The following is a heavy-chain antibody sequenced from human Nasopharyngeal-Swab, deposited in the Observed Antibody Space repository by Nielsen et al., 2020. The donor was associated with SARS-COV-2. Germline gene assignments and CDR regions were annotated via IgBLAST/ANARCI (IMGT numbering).Heavy chain of an antibody. D-gene: IGHD4-17*01. V-gene: IGHV3-7*03. CDR2: IKQDGSEK. J-gene: IGHJ6*02. CDR1: GFTFSSYW. Sequence: GESLKISCAASGFTFSSYWMSWVRQAPGKGLEWVANIKQDGSEKYYVDSVKGRFTISRDNAKNSLYLQMNSLRAEDTAVHYCARDNDYGDYALYYYYYGMDVWGQGTTVTVSS. CDR3: ARDNDYGDYALYYYYYGMDV.